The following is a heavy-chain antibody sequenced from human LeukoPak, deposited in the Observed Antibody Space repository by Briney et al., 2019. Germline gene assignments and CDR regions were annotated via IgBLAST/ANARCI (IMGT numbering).Heavy chain of an antibody. CDR3: ARHEEEDGYNAKTFDY. D-gene: IGHD5-24*01. J-gene: IGHJ4*02. CDR1: GDSISSSGNF. CDR2: TYYSRNT. Sequence: SETLSLTCTVSGDSISSSGNFWGWARQPPGRGLEWIASTYYSRNTYYNPSLKSRVTISVDTSKNQFSPKLSSVTAADTAVYYCARHEEEDGYNAKTFDYWGQGTLVTVSS. V-gene: IGHV4-39*01.